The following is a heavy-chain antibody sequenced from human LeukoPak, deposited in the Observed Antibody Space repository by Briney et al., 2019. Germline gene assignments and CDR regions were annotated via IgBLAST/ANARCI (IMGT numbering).Heavy chain of an antibody. CDR1: GGSISSYY. V-gene: IGHV4-4*07. J-gene: IGHJ1*01. D-gene: IGHD1-26*01. CDR2: IYTSGST. CDR3: AREGWELLSEYFQH. Sequence: PSETLSLTCTVSGGSISSYYWSWIRQPAGKGLEWIGRIYTSGSTNYNPSLKSRVTMSVDTSKNQFSLKLSSVTAADTAVYYCAREGWELLSEYFQHWGQGTLATVSS.